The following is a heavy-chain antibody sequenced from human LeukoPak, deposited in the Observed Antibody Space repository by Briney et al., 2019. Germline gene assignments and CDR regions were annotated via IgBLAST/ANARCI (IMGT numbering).Heavy chain of an antibody. Sequence: SETLSLTCIVSGGSISTYYWSWIRQPPGKGLEWIGYIYYSGSTKYNPSLKSRVTISVDTSKNQFSLKLSSVTAADTAVYYCARGPSDYVWGSYRLFDYWGQGTLVTVSS. D-gene: IGHD3-16*02. CDR2: IYYSGST. V-gene: IGHV4-59*12. CDR3: ARGPSDYVWGSYRLFDY. CDR1: GGSISTYY. J-gene: IGHJ4*02.